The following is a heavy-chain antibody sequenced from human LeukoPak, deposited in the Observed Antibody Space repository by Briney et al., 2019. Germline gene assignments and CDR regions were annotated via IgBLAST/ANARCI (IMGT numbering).Heavy chain of an antibody. D-gene: IGHD2-21*02. J-gene: IGHJ4*02. V-gene: IGHV3-23*01. Sequence: GGSLRLSCAASGFTFSSYAMSWVRQAPGKGLEWVSAISGSGGSTYYADSVKGRFTISRGNSKNTLYLQMNSLRAEDTAVYYCAKARVVVTLFDYWGQGTLVTVSS. CDR2: ISGSGGST. CDR1: GFTFSSYA. CDR3: AKARVVVTLFDY.